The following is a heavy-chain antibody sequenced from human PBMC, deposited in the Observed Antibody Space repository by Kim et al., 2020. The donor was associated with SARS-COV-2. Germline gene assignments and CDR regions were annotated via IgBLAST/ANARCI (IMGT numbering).Heavy chain of an antibody. CDR1: GFTFTTYV. CDR3: GRHNGPTDY. J-gene: IGHJ4*02. D-gene: IGHD1-1*01. V-gene: IGHV3-23*01. CDR2: ITTTGDYT. Sequence: GGSLRLSCVASGFTFTTYVMTWVRQAPGKGLEWVSTITTTGDYTYSADSVKGRFTVSRDNSKNTLYLHMNSLRVEDTAVYYCGRHNGPTDYWGQGTLVTVS.